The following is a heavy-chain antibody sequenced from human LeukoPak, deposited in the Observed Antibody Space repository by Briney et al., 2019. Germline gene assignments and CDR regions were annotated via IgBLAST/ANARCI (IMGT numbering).Heavy chain of an antibody. CDR1: GFTFSSYW. CDR3: ARAHSYGPNDY. V-gene: IGHV3-7*01. J-gene: IGHJ4*02. CDR2: IKQDGGEK. D-gene: IGHD4/OR15-4a*01. Sequence: GGSLRLSCAASGFTFSSYWMNWVRQAPGKGLEWVANIKQDGGEKYYVDSIQGRFTISRDNAKNSLYLQMNSLRAEDTAVYYCARAHSYGPNDYRGQGTLVTVSS.